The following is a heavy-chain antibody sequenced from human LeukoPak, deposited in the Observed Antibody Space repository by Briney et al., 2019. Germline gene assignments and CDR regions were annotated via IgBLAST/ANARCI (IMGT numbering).Heavy chain of an antibody. CDR1: GYSISSGYY. CDR3: ARTLGDYGSGSYYY. CDR2: IYHSGST. Sequence: SETLSLTCTVSGYSISSGYYWGWVRQPPGKGLEWIGSIYHSGSTYYNPSLKSRVTISVDTSKNQFSLKLSSVTAADTAVYYCARTLGDYGSGSYYYWGQGTLVTVSS. D-gene: IGHD3-10*01. V-gene: IGHV4-38-2*02. J-gene: IGHJ4*02.